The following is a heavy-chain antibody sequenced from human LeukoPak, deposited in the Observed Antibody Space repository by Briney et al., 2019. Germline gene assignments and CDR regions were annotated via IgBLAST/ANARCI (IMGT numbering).Heavy chain of an antibody. CDR1: GFTFSSYG. D-gene: IGHD5-18*01. CDR2: ISYDGSNK. Sequence: GGSLRLSCAASGFTFSSYGMHWVRQAPGKGLEWVAVISYDGSNKYYADSVKGRFTISRDNSKNTLYLQMNSLRAEDTAVYYCAKDGGYSFGVGMDVWGQGPRSPSP. CDR3: AKDGGYSFGVGMDV. V-gene: IGHV3-30*18. J-gene: IGHJ6*02.